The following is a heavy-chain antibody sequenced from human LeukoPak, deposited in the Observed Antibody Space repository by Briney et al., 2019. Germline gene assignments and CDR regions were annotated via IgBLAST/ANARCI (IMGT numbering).Heavy chain of an antibody. D-gene: IGHD2-8*01. CDR1: GDSVSSLHSY. CDR3: ATYYVNGAGRGH. CDR2: ISYSGNT. V-gene: IGHV4-61*03. J-gene: IGHJ4*02. Sequence: SETLSLSCSVSGDSVSSLHSYWTWIRQPPGKGLEWIGYISYSGNTNYNPSLKSRVTISVDTSENYFSLRLTSVTAADTAVYYCATYYVNGAGRGHWGPGTLVTVSS.